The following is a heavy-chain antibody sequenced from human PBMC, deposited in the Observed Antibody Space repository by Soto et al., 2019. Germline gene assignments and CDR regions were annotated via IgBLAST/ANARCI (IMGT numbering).Heavy chain of an antibody. J-gene: IGHJ6*03. CDR2: ISGSGGST. V-gene: IGHV3-23*01. Sequence: GGSLRLSCAASGFTFSSYAMSWVRQAPGKGLEWVSAISGSGGSTYYADSVKGRFTISRDKSKNTLYLQMNSLRAEDTAVYYCAKGGEPYSSSRYYYYYMDVWGKGTTVTVSS. CDR1: GFTFSSYA. D-gene: IGHD6-13*01. CDR3: AKGGEPYSSSRYYYYYMDV.